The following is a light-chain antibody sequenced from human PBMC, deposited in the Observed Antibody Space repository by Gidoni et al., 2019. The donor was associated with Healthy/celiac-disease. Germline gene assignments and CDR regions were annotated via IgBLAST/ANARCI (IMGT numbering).Light chain of an antibody. Sequence: EILLTQSPATLSVSPGERATLSCRASQSVSSNLHWYQQKPGQAPRLLIYGASTRATGIPARFSGSGSGTELTLTISSLQSEDFAVYYCQQYNNWRTFGQGTKVEIK. V-gene: IGKV3-15*01. J-gene: IGKJ1*01. CDR3: QQYNNWRT. CDR1: QSVSSN. CDR2: GAS.